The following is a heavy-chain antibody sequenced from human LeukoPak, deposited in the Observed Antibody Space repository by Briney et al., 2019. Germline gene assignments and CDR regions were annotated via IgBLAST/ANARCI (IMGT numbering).Heavy chain of an antibody. CDR2: IIPIFGIT. D-gene: IGHD5-12*01. Sequence: SVKVSCKASGGTFSSYAVSWVRQAPGQGLEWMRGIIPIFGITSYAQKFQGRVTITTDESRSTAYMELSSLRSEETAVYYCARLHRSPSVWIDPWHQGTL. CDR3: ARLHRSPSVWIDP. J-gene: IGHJ5*02. V-gene: IGHV1-69*05. CDR1: GGTFSSYA.